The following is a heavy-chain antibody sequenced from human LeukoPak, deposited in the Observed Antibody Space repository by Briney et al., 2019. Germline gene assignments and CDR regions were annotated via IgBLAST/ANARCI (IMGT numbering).Heavy chain of an antibody. V-gene: IGHV3-23*01. J-gene: IGHJ4*02. CDR3: ATTGITVAGYY. CDR1: GFTFSSYA. CDR2: ISGSGGST. Sequence: GGSLRLSCAAPGFTFSSYAMSWVRQAPGTGLEWVSAISGSGGSTYYADSVKGRFTISRDNSKNMVYLQMNSLRAEDTAVYYCATTGITVAGYYWGQGTLVTVSS. D-gene: IGHD6-19*01.